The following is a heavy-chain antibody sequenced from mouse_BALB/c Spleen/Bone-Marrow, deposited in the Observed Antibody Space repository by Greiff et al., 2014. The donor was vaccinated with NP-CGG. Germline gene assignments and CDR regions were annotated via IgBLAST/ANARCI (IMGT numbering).Heavy chain of an antibody. CDR1: GYAFTNYL. CDR3: ARRDGNYAWFAY. D-gene: IGHD2-1*01. CDR2: INPGSGGT. Sequence: VQLVESGAELVRPGTSVKVSCKASGYAFTNYLIEWVKQRPGQGLEWIGVINPGSGGTNYNKKFKGKATLTADKSSSTAYMQLSSLTSDDSAVYFCARRDGNYAWFAYWGQGLWSLSLQ. J-gene: IGHJ3*01. V-gene: IGHV1-54*03.